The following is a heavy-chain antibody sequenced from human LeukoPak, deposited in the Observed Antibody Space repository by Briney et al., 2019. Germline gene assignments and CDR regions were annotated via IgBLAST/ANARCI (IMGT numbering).Heavy chain of an antibody. V-gene: IGHV1-8*03. CDR3: SRGPADQTDY. D-gene: IGHD2-2*01. CDR1: GYTFTNYD. J-gene: IGHJ4*02. CDR2: MNPNSGNT. Sequence: ASVKVSCKASGYTFTNYDIKWVRQATGQGLEWMGWMNPNSGNTGYAQKFQGRVTITRNTFISTAYMELSSLTSEDTAVYYFSRGPADQTDYWGQGTLVTASS.